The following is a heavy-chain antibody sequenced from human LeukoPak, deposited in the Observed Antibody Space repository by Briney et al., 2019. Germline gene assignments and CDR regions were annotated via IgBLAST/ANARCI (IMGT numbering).Heavy chain of an antibody. CDR1: GFTFSSYN. CDR2: INSSSSYI. D-gene: IGHD3-10*01. Sequence: PGGSLRLSCEASGFTFSSYNMSWVRQAPGKRLEWVSSINSSSSYIYYADSVKGRFTISRDNAKKSLYLQMNSLRVEDTAVYYCARSELGYNYYYMDVWGKGTTVTISS. V-gene: IGHV3-21*01. CDR3: ARSELGYNYYYMDV. J-gene: IGHJ6*03.